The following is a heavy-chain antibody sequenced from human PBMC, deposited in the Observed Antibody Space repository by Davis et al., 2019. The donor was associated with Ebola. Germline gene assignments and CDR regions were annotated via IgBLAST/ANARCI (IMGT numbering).Heavy chain of an antibody. CDR3: AKLKVKGLAGYFDY. CDR1: GFTFSSYG. Sequence: GESLKISCAASGFTFSSYGMHWVRQAPGKGLEWVAVISYDGSNKYYADSVKGRFTISRDNAKNSLYLQMNSLRAEDTAVYYCAKLKVKGLAGYFDYWGQGTLVTVSS. CDR2: ISYDGSNK. D-gene: IGHD3-22*01. J-gene: IGHJ4*02. V-gene: IGHV3-30*18.